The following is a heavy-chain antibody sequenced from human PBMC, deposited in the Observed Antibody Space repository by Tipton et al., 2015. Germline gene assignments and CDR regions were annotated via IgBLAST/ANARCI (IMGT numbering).Heavy chain of an antibody. CDR2: TKHDGSEK. V-gene: IGHV3-7*01. CDR3: VRDGSPYSPTSGFFQY. J-gene: IGHJ1*01. Sequence: SLRLSCEASGFSLSTYWMSWVRQTPGKGLEWVANTKHDGSEKHYVDSVKGRFTISRDNAKNSLDLQMNSLRAEDTAIYYCVRDGSPYSPTSGFFQYWGQGTLVTVSS. CDR1: GFSLSTYW. D-gene: IGHD2/OR15-2a*01.